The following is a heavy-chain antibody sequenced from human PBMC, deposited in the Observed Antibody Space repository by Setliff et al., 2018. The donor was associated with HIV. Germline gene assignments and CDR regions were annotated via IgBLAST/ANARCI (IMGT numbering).Heavy chain of an antibody. CDR1: GGSYSGYY. D-gene: IGHD6-13*01. CDR2: INHSGST. J-gene: IGHJ5*02. Sequence: NPSETLSLTCVVYGGSYSGYYYSWIRQPPGKGLEWIGEINHSGSTNYHASLKSRVTISLETSKNQFSLKLSSVTAADTAVYYCARAMGDSSSWYGFDPWGQGTLVTVS. V-gene: IGHV4-34*01. CDR3: ARAMGDSSSWYGFDP.